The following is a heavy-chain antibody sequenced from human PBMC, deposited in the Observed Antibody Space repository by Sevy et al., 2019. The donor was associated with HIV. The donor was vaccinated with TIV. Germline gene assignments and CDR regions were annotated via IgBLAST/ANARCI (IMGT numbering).Heavy chain of an antibody. CDR3: ARGGYCSSTSCHAAYYYYMDV. D-gene: IGHD2-2*01. CDR2: ISSSSSYT. V-gene: IGHV3-11*06. J-gene: IGHJ6*03. CDR1: GFTFSDYY. Sequence: GGSLRLSCAASGFTFSDYYMSWIRQAPGKGLEWVSYISSSSSYTNYADSVKGRFTISRDNAKNSLYLQMNSLRAEDTAVYYCARGGYCSSTSCHAAYYYYMDVWGKGTTVTVSS.